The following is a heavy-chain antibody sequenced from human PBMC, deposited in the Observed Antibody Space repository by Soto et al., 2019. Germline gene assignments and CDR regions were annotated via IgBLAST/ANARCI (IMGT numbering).Heavy chain of an antibody. CDR1: GGSFSGYY. Sequence: QVQLQQWGAGLLKPSETLSLTCAVYGGSFSGYYWSWIRQPPGKGLEWIGEINHSGSTNYNPSLKSRVTISVDTSKNQFSLKLSSVTAADTAVYYCARGLPQYYFDYWGQGTLVTVSS. CDR3: ARGLPQYYFDY. CDR2: INHSGST. V-gene: IGHV4-34*01. J-gene: IGHJ4*02.